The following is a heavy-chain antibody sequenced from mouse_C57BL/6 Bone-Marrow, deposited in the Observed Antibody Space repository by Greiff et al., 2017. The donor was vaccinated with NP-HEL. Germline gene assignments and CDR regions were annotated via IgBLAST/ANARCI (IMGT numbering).Heavy chain of an antibody. CDR2: INSDGGST. CDR3: ARHYYSIKFAY. D-gene: IGHD2-5*01. V-gene: IGHV5-2*01. Sequence: EVQLQQSGGGLVQPGESLKLSCESNEYEFPSHDMSWVRKTPEKRLELVAAINSDGGSTYYPDTMARRFIISRDNTKKSLYLQMSSLRSEATALYYCARHYYSIKFAYWGQGTLVTVSA. CDR1: EYEFPSHD. J-gene: IGHJ3*01.